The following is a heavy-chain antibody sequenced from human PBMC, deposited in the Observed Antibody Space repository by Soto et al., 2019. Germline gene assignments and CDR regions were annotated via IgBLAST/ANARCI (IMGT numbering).Heavy chain of an antibody. CDR3: ARDLYGVATVTFFDY. V-gene: IGHV1-18*01. CDR2: ISAYNGNT. D-gene: IGHD4-17*01. CDR1: GYTVTSYC. Sequence: GASVKVSCKASGYTVTSYCISWVLQAPGQGLEWMGWISAYNGNTNYAQKLQGRVTMTTDTSTSTAYMELRSLRSDDTAVYYCARDLYGVATVTFFDYWGQGTLVTVSS. J-gene: IGHJ4*02.